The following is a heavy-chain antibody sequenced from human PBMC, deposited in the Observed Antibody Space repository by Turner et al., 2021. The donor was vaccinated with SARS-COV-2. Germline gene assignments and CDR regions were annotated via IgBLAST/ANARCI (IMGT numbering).Heavy chain of an antibody. V-gene: IGHV1-69*04. Sequence: QVQLVQSGAEVKKPGSSVKVSCKASGGTFSSYAISWVRQAPGQGLEWMGRIIPILGIPNYAQKFQGRVTITADKSTSTAYMELSSLRSEDTAVYYCATGTAVAGTPKNYYYYYGMDVWGQGTTVTVSS. CDR2: IIPILGIP. J-gene: IGHJ6*02. CDR1: GGTFSSYA. D-gene: IGHD6-19*01. CDR3: ATGTAVAGTPKNYYYYYGMDV.